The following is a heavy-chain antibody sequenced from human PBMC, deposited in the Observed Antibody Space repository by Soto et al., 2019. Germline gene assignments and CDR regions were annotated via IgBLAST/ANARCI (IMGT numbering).Heavy chain of an antibody. J-gene: IGHJ6*02. V-gene: IGHV3-30*18. CDR2: ISYDGSNK. CDR1: GFTFSSYG. CDR3: AKEEQQLVHPPAGMDV. D-gene: IGHD6-13*01. Sequence: QVQLVESGGGVVQPGRSLRLSCAASGFTFSSYGMHWVRQAPGKGLEWVAVISYDGSNKYYADSVKGRFTISRDNSKNPLYLQMNSLRAEDTAVYYCAKEEQQLVHPPAGMDVWGQGTTVTVSS.